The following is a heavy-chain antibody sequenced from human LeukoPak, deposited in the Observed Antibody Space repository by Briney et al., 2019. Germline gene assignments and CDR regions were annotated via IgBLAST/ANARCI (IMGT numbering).Heavy chain of an antibody. Sequence: ASVKVSCKAAGYTFTIYYMHWVRQAPGQGLEGMGWINPSSGGTSYARRFQGRVTMTRDTSISTAYMELSRLTSDDTAVYYCARNPAYCTSTSCYNDYWGQGTLVTVSS. V-gene: IGHV1-2*02. CDR2: INPSSGGT. CDR1: GYTFTIYY. D-gene: IGHD2-2*02. J-gene: IGHJ4*02. CDR3: ARNPAYCTSTSCYNDY.